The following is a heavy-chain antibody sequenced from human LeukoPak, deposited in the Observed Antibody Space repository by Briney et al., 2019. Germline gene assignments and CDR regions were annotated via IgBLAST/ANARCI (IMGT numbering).Heavy chain of an antibody. CDR1: GGSISSGGYY. D-gene: IGHD4-17*01. V-gene: IGHV4-30-2*01. J-gene: IGHJ3*02. CDR2: IYHSGST. CDR3: ARTSTGATVTTMTDAFDI. Sequence: SETLSLTCTVSGGSISSGGYYWSWIRQPPGKGLEWIGYIYHSGSTYYNPSLKSRVTISVDRSKNQFSLKLSSVTAADTAVYYCARTSTGATVTTMTDAFDIWGQGTMVTVSS.